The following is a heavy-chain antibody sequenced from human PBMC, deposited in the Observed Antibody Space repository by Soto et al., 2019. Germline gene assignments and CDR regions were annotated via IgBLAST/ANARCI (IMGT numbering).Heavy chain of an antibody. J-gene: IGHJ4*02. CDR3: ATPSGLLGQYSALPDM. CDR2: IIPMFGST. Sequence: SVKFYCETPGGTFSSYAISWVREAPANRPEWMGMIIPMFGSTNSAQKFRDRVTFSADTYTNTAYMELSSLRSEDTAVYDCATPSGLLGQYSALPDMWGQGTLVTGSS. V-gene: IGHV1-69*06. CDR1: GGTFSSYA. D-gene: IGHD3-9*01.